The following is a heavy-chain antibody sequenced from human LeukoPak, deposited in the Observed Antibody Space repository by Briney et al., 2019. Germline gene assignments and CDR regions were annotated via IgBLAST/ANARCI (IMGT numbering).Heavy chain of an antibody. CDR2: ISYDSSQK. CDR3: ALEGHDTGAEGYS. Sequence: PGGSLRLSCEGSGFNFKSHAIHWVRQAPGKGLEWMGVISYDSSQKYYADSVKGRFTVSRDNSKNTVFLHIDSLRTEDTAVYFCALEGHDTGAEGYSWGQGTLIPVSS. CDR1: GFNFKSHA. J-gene: IGHJ4*02. V-gene: IGHV3-30*03. D-gene: IGHD3-10*01.